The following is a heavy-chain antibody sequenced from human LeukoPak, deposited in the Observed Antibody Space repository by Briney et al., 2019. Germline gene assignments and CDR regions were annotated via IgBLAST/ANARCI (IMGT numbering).Heavy chain of an antibody. CDR3: ARGTHDYSNYVRAFDI. Sequence: PGGSLRLSCVASGFSFSSYSMNWVRQAPGKGLEWVSSISSSSSYIYYADSVKGRFTISRDNAKNSLYLQMNSLRAEDTAVYYCARGTHDYSNYVRAFDIWGQGTMVTVSS. V-gene: IGHV3-21*01. D-gene: IGHD4-11*01. CDR1: GFSFSSYS. J-gene: IGHJ3*02. CDR2: ISSSSSYI.